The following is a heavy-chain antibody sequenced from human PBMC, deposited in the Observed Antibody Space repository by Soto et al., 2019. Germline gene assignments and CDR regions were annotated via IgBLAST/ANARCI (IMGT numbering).Heavy chain of an antibody. V-gene: IGHV4-34*01. D-gene: IGHD3-22*01. J-gene: IGHJ5*02. CDR1: GGSFSGYI. CDR2: INHSGSA. Sequence: SETLSLTCDVYGGSFSGYIWTWIRQTPGKGLQWIGQINHSGSANYNPSLKSRVTISVHTSNSQFSLELSSVTAADTAVYFCARYSSPKKTYDSNPGWFDPWGQGTLVTVSS. CDR3: ARYSSPKKTYDSNPGWFDP.